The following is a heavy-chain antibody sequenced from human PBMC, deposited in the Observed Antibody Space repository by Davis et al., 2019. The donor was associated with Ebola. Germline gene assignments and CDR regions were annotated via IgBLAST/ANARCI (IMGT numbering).Heavy chain of an antibody. CDR3: ARGALGEWELPEEGYYYYYYGMDV. CDR1: GFTFSSYS. D-gene: IGHD1-26*01. J-gene: IGHJ6*02. V-gene: IGHV3-21*01. CDR2: ISSSSSYI. Sequence: PSETLSLTCAASGFTFSSYSMNWVRQAPGKGLEWVSSISSSSSYIYYADSVKGRFTISRDNAKNSLYLQMNSLRAEDTAVYYCARGALGEWELPEEGYYYYYYGMDVWGQGTTVTVSS.